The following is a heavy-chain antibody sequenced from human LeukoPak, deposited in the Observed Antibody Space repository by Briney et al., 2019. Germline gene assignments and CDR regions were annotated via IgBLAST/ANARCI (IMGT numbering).Heavy chain of an antibody. D-gene: IGHD5-12*01. V-gene: IGHV4-4*07. J-gene: IGHJ4*02. CDR3: ARRVSGGYGSSFYFDY. CDR1: GGSISSYY. CDR2: IYTSGST. Sequence: SETLSLTCTVSGGSISSYYWSWIRQPAGKGLEWIGRIYTSGSTNYHPSLKRRVNMSVDTSKNQSYLKLSSVTAADTAVYYCARRVSGGYGSSFYFDYWGQGTLVTVSS.